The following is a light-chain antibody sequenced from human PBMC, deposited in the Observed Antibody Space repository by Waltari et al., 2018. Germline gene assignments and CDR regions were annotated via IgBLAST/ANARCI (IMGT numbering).Light chain of an antibody. CDR3: QAWAINTGV. CDR1: KLGNRY. V-gene: IGLV3-1*01. CDR2: QDS. J-gene: IGLJ3*02. Sequence: SYELTQPPSVSVSPGQTASITCSGDKLGNRYACWYQQRPGQSPVLVIYQDSKRPSGIPERFSGSNSGNTATLTISGTQAMDEADYYCQAWAINTGVFGGGTKLTVL.